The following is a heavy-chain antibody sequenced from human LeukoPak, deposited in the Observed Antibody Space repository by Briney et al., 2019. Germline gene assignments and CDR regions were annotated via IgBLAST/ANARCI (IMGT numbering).Heavy chain of an antibody. CDR3: ATDQRVRGGDNWFGP. CDR1: GYTFTGYY. J-gene: IGHJ5*02. Sequence: GASVKVSCKASGYTFTGYYMHWVRQAPGQGLEWMGWINPNSGGTNYAQKFQGRVTMTRDTSISTAYMELSSLRSEDTAVYYCATDQRVRGGDNWFGPWGQGTLVTVSS. V-gene: IGHV1-2*02. CDR2: INPNSGGT. D-gene: IGHD3-10*01.